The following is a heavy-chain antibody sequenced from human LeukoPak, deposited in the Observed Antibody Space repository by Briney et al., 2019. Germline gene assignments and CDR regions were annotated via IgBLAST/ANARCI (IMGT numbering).Heavy chain of an antibody. CDR1: GFTVSSNY. V-gene: IGHV3-66*02. J-gene: IGHJ6*03. Sequence: PGGSLRLSCAASGFTVSSNYMSWVRQAPGKGLEWVSVIYSGGSTYYADSVKGRFTISRDNSKNTLYLQMNSLRTEDTAVYYCARDGSSSNWYGGYYYYYMDVWGKGTTVTVSS. D-gene: IGHD6-13*01. CDR3: ARDGSSSNWYGGYYYYYMDV. CDR2: IYSGGST.